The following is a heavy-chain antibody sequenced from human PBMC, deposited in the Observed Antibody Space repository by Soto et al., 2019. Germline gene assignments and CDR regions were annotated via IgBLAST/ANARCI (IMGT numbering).Heavy chain of an antibody. CDR2: IYHSGST. J-gene: IGHJ4*02. CDR3: ACLEGDPYGDYSPY. CDR1: GGSISSSNW. V-gene: IGHV4-4*02. Sequence: QVQLQESGPGLVKPSGTLSLTCAVSGGSISSSNWWSWVRQPPGKGLEWIGEIYHSGSTNYNPSLKSRVTISVHKSNTQFSLKPSSVTAADTAVYYCACLEGDPYGDYSPYWGQGTLVTVSS. D-gene: IGHD4-17*01.